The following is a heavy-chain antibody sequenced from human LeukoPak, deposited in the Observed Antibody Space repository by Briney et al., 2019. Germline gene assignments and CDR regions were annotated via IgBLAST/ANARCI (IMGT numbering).Heavy chain of an antibody. CDR2: ISGSGGST. D-gene: IGHD3-22*01. CDR1: GFTFSSYA. J-gene: IGHJ5*02. CDR3: AKDRPFTYYYDTTGGFDP. Sequence: GGSLRLSCAASGFTFSSYAMSWVRQAPGKGLEWVSAISGSGGSTYYADSAKGRFTISRDNSKNTLYLQMNSLRAEDTAVYYCAKDRPFTYYYDTTGGFDPWGQGTLVTVSS. V-gene: IGHV3-23*01.